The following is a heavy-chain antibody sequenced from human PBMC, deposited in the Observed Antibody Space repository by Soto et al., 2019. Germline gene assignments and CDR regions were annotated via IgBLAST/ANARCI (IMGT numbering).Heavy chain of an antibody. CDR1: GFTFSSHV. CDR2: LSGTGGT. CDR3: EKDRTGAYCSGGICYSPEY. Sequence: EVQLWESGGGLVQPGGSLRLSCAVSGFTFSSHVMSWVRQSPGKGLEWVSALSGTGGTYYADSVKGRFTISRDNSKNALYWQINNLRAEDTAVYYCEKDRTGAYCSGGICYSPEYWGQGTLVIFSS. V-gene: IGHV3-23*01. J-gene: IGHJ4*02. D-gene: IGHD2-15*01.